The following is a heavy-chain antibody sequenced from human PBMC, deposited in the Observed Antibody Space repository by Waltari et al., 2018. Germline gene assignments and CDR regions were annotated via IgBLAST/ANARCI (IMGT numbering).Heavy chain of an antibody. CDR2: VNPDTGNA. J-gene: IGHJ4*02. D-gene: IGHD6-6*01. V-gene: IGHV1-2*02. Sequence: QVLLVQSGAEVKKPGASVKVSCKASGYIFTNYYLHWVRQAPGQGPEWRGWVNPDTGNANDAHNFRGRVTMTWDRSINTAFMDLSRLTSDDTAVYYCARDRTTMAARPGDYWGQGTLVTVSS. CDR3: ARDRTTMAARPGDY. CDR1: GYIFTNYY.